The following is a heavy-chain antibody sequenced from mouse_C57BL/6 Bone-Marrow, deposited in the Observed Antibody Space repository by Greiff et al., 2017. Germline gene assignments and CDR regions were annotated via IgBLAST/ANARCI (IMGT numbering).Heavy chain of an antibody. D-gene: IGHD2-1*01. Sequence: QVQLQQPGAELVRPGSSVKLSCKASGYTFTSYWMHWVKQRPIQGLDWIGNIDPSDSETHYNQKFKDKATLTVDKSSSTAYMQLSSLTSEDSAVYYCAREGLYYYYGNYDYFDYWGQGTTLTVSS. J-gene: IGHJ2*01. V-gene: IGHV1-52*01. CDR3: AREGLYYYYGNYDYFDY. CDR2: IDPSDSET. CDR1: GYTFTSYW.